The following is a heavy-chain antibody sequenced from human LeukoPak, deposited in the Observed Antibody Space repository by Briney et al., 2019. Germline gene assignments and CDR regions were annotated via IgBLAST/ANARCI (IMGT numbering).Heavy chain of an antibody. CDR2: ISGSGGST. Sequence: PGGSLRLSCAASGFTFSSYAMSWVRQAPGKGLEWVSAISGSGGSTYYADSVKGRFTISRDNSKNTLYLKMNSLRAEDTAVYYCAKDHRIVVVITTCAFDIWGQGTMVTVSS. D-gene: IGHD3-22*01. J-gene: IGHJ3*02. V-gene: IGHV3-23*01. CDR3: AKDHRIVVVITTCAFDI. CDR1: GFTFSSYA.